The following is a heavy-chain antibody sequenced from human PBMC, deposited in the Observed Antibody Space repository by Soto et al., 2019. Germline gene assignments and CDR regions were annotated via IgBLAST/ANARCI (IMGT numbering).Heavy chain of an antibody. V-gene: IGHV1-69*01. CDR1: GGTFSRHA. Sequence: QVQLVQSGAEVRKPGSSVKVSCKASGGTFSRHAISWVRQAPGQGLAWMGGIIPMFGTANHAQKFQGRVRIIADESTSTAYMARSSLRSEDTAIYYCARGWGYDSSDYYYAYWCQGTVVIVSS. CDR2: IIPMFGTA. CDR3: ARGWGYDSSDYYYAY. D-gene: IGHD3-22*01. J-gene: IGHJ4*02.